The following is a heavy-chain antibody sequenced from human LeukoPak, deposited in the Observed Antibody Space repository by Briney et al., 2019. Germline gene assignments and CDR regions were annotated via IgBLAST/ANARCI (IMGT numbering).Heavy chain of an antibody. D-gene: IGHD6-13*01. J-gene: IGHJ6*03. Sequence: ASETLSLTCTVSGVSISSSNSYWGWIRQPPGKGLEWIGSIYYSGSTYYNPSLKSRVTISVDTSKNQFSLKLSSVTAADTAVYYCARNTGYSSSWYGYYYYMDVWGKGTTVTISS. V-gene: IGHV4-39*01. CDR2: IYYSGST. CDR3: ARNTGYSSSWYGYYYYMDV. CDR1: GVSISSSNSY.